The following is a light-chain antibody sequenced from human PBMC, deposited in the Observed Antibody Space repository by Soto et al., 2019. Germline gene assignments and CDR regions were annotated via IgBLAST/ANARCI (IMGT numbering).Light chain of an antibody. V-gene: IGKV4-1*01. CDR1: QSVLYSSNNKNY. J-gene: IGKJ1*01. Sequence: DIVRTQSPDALAVSMSERATINCKSSQSVLYSSNNKNYLAWYQQKPGQPPKLLIYWASTRESGVPDRFSGSGSGTDFTLTISSLQAEDVAVYYCQQFYSTPQTFGQGANVDIK. CDR2: WAS. CDR3: QQFYSTPQT.